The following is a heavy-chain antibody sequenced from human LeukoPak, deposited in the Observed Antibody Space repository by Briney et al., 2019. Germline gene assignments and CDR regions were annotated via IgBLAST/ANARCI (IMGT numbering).Heavy chain of an antibody. J-gene: IGHJ3*02. CDR2: IYPRDFDT. D-gene: IGHD5-12*01. CDR1: GYTFSTYW. CDR3: ARQAPYFIDVSGNDAFDI. V-gene: IGHV5-51*01. Sequence: KVSCKASGYTFSTYWIAWVRQMPGKGLEWMGIIYPRDFDTRYRPSFQGQVTISVDKSITTAYLQWNSLKASDTAMYYCARQAPYFIDVSGNDAFDIWGQGTMVTVSS.